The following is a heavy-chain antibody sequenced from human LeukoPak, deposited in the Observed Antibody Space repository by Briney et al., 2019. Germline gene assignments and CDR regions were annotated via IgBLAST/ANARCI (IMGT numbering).Heavy chain of an antibody. D-gene: IGHD3-9*01. V-gene: IGHV4-34*01. Sequence: SETLSLTCAVYGGSFSGYYWSWIRQPPGKGLEWIWEINHSGSTKYNPSLKSRVTISVDTSKNQFSLKLSSVTAADTAVYYCAREGRYFDWSTPHYYYYYMDVWGKGTTVTVSS. CDR3: AREGRYFDWSTPHYYYYYMDV. CDR2: INHSGST. CDR1: GGSFSGYY. J-gene: IGHJ6*03.